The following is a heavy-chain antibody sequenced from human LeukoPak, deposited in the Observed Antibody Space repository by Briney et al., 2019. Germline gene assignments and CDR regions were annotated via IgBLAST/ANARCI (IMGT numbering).Heavy chain of an antibody. CDR3: TTDCHYDFWSGYYCRDDY. D-gene: IGHD3-3*01. Sequence: GGSLRLSCAASGFTFSNAWMSWVRQAPGKGLEWVGRIKSKTDGGTTDYAAPVKGKFTISRDDSKNTLYLQMNSLKTEDTAVYYCTTDCHYDFWSGYYCRDDYWGQGTLVTVSS. V-gene: IGHV3-15*01. J-gene: IGHJ4*02. CDR1: GFTFSNAW. CDR2: IKSKTDGGTT.